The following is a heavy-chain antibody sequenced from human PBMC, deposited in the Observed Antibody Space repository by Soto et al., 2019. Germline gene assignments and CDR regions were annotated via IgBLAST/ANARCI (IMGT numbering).Heavy chain of an antibody. Sequence: GGSLRLSCAASGFTFSSYWMHWVRQAPGKGLVWVSRINSDGSSTSYADSVKGRFTISRDNAKNTLYLQMNSLRAEDTAVYYCARDGTIFGVAKYYYYMDVWGKGTTVTVSS. J-gene: IGHJ6*03. CDR1: GFTFSSYW. CDR3: ARDGTIFGVAKYYYYMDV. D-gene: IGHD3-3*01. V-gene: IGHV3-74*01. CDR2: INSDGSST.